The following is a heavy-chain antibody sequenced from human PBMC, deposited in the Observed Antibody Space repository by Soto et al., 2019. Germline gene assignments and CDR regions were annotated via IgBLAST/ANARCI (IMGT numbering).Heavy chain of an antibody. CDR3: ARHALWAVAGTGGGDY. CDR1: GGSISSSSYY. CDR2: IYYSGST. D-gene: IGHD6-19*01. Sequence: SETLSLTCTVSGGSISSSSYYWGWIRQPPGKGLEWIGSIYYSGSTYYNPSLKSRVTISVDTSKNQFSLKLSPVTAADTAVYYWARHALWAVAGTGGGDYWGQGTLVTVSS. V-gene: IGHV4-39*01. J-gene: IGHJ4*02.